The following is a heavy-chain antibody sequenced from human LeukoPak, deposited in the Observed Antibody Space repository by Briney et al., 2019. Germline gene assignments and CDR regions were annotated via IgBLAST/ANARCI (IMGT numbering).Heavy chain of an antibody. CDR1: GYTFTSYG. D-gene: IGHD1-26*01. CDR2: ISAYNGNT. V-gene: IGHV1-18*01. CDR3: TRDPRFLWELLYFDY. J-gene: IGHJ4*02. Sequence: ASVKVSCKASGYTFTSYGISWVRQAPGQGLEWMGWISAYNGNTNYAQKLQGRVTMTTDTSTSTAYMELRSLRADDTPVYYSTRDPRFLWELLYFDYRGKRILVTVSS.